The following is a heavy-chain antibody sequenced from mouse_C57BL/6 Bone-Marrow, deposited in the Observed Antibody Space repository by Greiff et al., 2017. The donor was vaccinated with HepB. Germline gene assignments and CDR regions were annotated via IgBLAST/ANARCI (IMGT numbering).Heavy chain of an antibody. J-gene: IGHJ3*01. Sequence: QVQLQQSGAELMKPGASVKLSCKATGYTFTGYWIEWVKQRPGHGLEWIGEILPGSGSTNYNQKFKGKATLTVDTSSSTAYMQLSSLTSEDSAVYYCATTGFAYWGQGTLVTVSA. D-gene: IGHD4-1*02. CDR1: GYTFTGYW. V-gene: IGHV1-9*01. CDR2: ILPGSGST. CDR3: ATTGFAY.